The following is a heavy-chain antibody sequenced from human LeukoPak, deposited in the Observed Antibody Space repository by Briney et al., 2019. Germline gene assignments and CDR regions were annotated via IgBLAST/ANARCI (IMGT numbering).Heavy chain of an antibody. Sequence: ASVKISCKVSGYTFTDYYMHWVQQAPGKGLEWMGLVDPEDGETIYAEKFQGRVTITADTSTDTAYMELSSLRSEDTAVYYCAADMKLISGQNYWGNPLPAFDIWGQGTMVTVSS. CDR2: VDPEDGET. J-gene: IGHJ3*02. CDR1: GYTFTDYY. V-gene: IGHV1-69-2*01. D-gene: IGHD3-16*01. CDR3: AADMKLISGQNYWGNPLPAFDI.